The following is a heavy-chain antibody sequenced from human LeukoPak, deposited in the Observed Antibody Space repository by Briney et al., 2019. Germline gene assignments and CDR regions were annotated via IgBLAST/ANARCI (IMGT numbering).Heavy chain of an antibody. CDR3: ARSRRITIFGVVRRSGNWFDP. V-gene: IGHV1-46*03. D-gene: IGHD3-3*01. Sequence: ASVKVSCKAPGYTFTSYYMHWVRQAPGQGLEWMGIINPSGGSTSYAQKFQGRVTMTRDTSTSTVYMELSSLRSEDTAVYYCARSRRITIFGVVRRSGNWFDPWGQGTLVTVSS. CDR2: INPSGGST. CDR1: GYTFTSYY. J-gene: IGHJ5*02.